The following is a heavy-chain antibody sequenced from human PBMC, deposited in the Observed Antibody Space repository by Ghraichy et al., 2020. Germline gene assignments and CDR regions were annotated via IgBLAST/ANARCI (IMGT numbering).Heavy chain of an antibody. J-gene: IGHJ4*02. CDR2: TYHSGST. CDR3: ARVVMRLVVSHIDC. CDR1: GVSVSTGGYY. Sequence: TLSLTCTVSGVSVSTGGYYWTWIRQYPGKGLEWIGYTYHSGSTFYNPSLKSRLTISVDTSKNQFSLRLNSVTAADTAIYYCARVVMRLVVSHIDCWGQGTLVTVSS. D-gene: IGHD3-22*01. V-gene: IGHV4-31*03.